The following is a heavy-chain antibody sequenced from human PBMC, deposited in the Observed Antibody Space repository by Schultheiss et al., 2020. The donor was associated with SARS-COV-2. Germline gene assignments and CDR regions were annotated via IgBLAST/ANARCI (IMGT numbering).Heavy chain of an antibody. V-gene: IGHV3-9*01. CDR2: ISWNSGSI. CDR3: AKQRDFWSGYGDY. Sequence: GGSLRLSCAASGFTFDDYAMHWVRQAPGKGLEWVSGISWNSGSIGYADSVKGRFTISRDNAKNTLYLQMNSLRAEDTAVYYCAKQRDFWSGYGDYWGQGTLVTVSS. CDR1: GFTFDDYA. D-gene: IGHD3-3*01. J-gene: IGHJ4*02.